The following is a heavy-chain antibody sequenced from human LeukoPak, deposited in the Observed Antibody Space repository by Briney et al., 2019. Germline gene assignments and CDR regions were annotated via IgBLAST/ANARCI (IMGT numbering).Heavy chain of an antibody. Sequence: GGSLRLSCAASGFTFSSYSMNWVRQAPGKGLEWVSAISGSGTGTYYADSVKGRFTISRDNSKNTLYLQMNSLRAEDTAVYCCAKGGTYYEVNWFDPWGQGTLVTVSS. CDR2: ISGSGTGT. CDR1: GFTFSSYS. V-gene: IGHV3-23*01. CDR3: AKGGTYYEVNWFDP. J-gene: IGHJ5*02. D-gene: IGHD3-16*01.